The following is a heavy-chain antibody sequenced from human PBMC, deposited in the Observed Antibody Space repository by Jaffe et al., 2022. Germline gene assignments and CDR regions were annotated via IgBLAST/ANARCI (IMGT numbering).Heavy chain of an antibody. CDR1: GYTFTGYY. CDR2: INPNSGGT. J-gene: IGHJ6*03. D-gene: IGHD3-16*01. Sequence: QVQLVQSGAEVKKPGASVKVSCKASGYTFTGYYMHWVRQAPGQGLEWMGWINPNSGGTNYAQKFQGRVTMTRDTSISTAYMELSRLRSDDTAVYYCARVVMGNYYYYYMDVWGKGTTVTVSS. CDR3: ARVVMGNYYYYYMDV. V-gene: IGHV1-2*02.